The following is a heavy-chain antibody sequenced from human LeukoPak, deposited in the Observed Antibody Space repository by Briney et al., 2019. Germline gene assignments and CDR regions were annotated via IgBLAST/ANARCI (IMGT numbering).Heavy chain of an antibody. CDR3: ARGRGAGRPYYFDY. V-gene: IGHV1-69*13. Sequence: SVNVSCKASGGTFSSYAISWVRQAPGHGREWMGGIIPIFGTANYAQKFQGRVTLTADESTSTAYMELSSLRSEDTAVYYCARGRGAGRPYYFDYWGQGTLVTVSS. D-gene: IGHD1-26*01. J-gene: IGHJ4*02. CDR2: IIPIFGTA. CDR1: GGTFSSYA.